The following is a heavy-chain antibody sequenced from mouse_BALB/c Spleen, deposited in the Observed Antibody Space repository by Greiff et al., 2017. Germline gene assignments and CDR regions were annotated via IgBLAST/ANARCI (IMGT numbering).Heavy chain of an antibody. CDR3: ARSQLGLDY. V-gene: IGHV5-17*02. CDR2: ISSGSSTI. D-gene: IGHD4-1*02. J-gene: IGHJ2*01. CDR1: GFTFSSFG. Sequence: EVQRVESGGGLVQPGGSRKLSCAASGFTFSSFGMHWVRQAPEKGLEWVAYISSGSSTIYYADTVKGRFTISRDNPKNTLFLQMTSLRSEDTAMYYCARSQLGLDYWGQGTTRTVSS.